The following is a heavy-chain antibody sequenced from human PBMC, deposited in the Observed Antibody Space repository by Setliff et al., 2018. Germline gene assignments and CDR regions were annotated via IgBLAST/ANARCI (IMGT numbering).Heavy chain of an antibody. D-gene: IGHD4-4*01. J-gene: IGHJ6*03. CDR3: ARGRPTANPYYYYYMDV. CDR2: INAGNGDT. V-gene: IGHV1-3*03. CDR1: GYTFIDYG. Sequence: ASVKVSCKASGYTFIDYGMSWVRQAPGQSLEWMGWINAGNGDTKYSQDFQGRVTITRDTSASTAYIDLSSLRSDDMAVYYCARGRPTANPYYYYYMDVWGKGTTVTVSS.